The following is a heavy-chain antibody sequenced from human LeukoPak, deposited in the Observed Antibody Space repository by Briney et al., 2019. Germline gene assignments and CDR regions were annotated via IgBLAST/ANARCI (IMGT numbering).Heavy chain of an antibody. J-gene: IGHJ4*02. CDR1: GFTFSNFG. Sequence: GGSLRLSCAASGFTFSNFGMHWVRQAPGKGLEWVAFIRYDGSNKYYADFVKGRITISRDNSKKTLYLQMNSLRAEDTAVYYCAKDRGGNEDYWGQGTLVTVSS. D-gene: IGHD3-10*01. V-gene: IGHV3-30*02. CDR2: IRYDGSNK. CDR3: AKDRGGNEDY.